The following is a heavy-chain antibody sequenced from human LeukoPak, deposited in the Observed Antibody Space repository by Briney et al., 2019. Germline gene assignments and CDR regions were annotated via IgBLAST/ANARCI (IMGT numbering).Heavy chain of an antibody. D-gene: IGHD5-18*01. Sequence: SETLSLTCAVYGGSFSGYYWNWIRQPPGKGLEWIGEINHYGSTKYSPSLKSRVTISGDTSKNQFSLWLNSVTAADTAIYYCARAYRAHQTFHSYHFFDFWGRGTLVTVSS. CDR2: INHYGST. CDR3: ARAYRAHQTFHSYHFFDF. CDR1: GGSFSGYY. V-gene: IGHV4-34*01. J-gene: IGHJ4*02.